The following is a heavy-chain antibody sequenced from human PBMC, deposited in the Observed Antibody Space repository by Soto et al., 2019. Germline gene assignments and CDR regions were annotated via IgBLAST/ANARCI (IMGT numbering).Heavy chain of an antibody. Sequence: QVQLVQSGAEEKKPGASVKVSCKASGYTFTSYAMHWVRQAPGQRLEWMGWINAGNGNTKYSQKFQGRVTITRDTTANTANMELSSLRSEDTAVYYCARSSVVVTDFDYWGQGALVTVSS. J-gene: IGHJ4*02. CDR2: INAGNGNT. CDR3: ARSSVVVTDFDY. V-gene: IGHV1-3*05. D-gene: IGHD2-21*02. CDR1: GYTFTSYA.